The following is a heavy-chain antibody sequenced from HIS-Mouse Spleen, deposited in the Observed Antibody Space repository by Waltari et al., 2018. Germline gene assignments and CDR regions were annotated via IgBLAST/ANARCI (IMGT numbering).Heavy chain of an antibody. CDR3: ARGYLAAGNFDY. Sequence: QVQLVQSGAEVKKSGASVKVSCKASGYTFTGYYMHWVRQAPGQGLEWMGWINPNSGGTKYAQKFQGRVTMTRDTSISTAYMELSRLRSDDTAVYYCARGYLAAGNFDYWGQGTLVTVSS. V-gene: IGHV1-2*02. D-gene: IGHD6-13*01. CDR2: INPNSGGT. J-gene: IGHJ4*02. CDR1: GYTFTGYY.